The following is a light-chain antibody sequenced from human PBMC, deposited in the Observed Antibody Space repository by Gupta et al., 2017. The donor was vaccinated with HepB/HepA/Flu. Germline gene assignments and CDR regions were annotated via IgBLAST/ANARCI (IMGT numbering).Light chain of an antibody. CDR1: QSIRKY. CDR3: QQTDTKPYT. J-gene: IGKJ2*01. Sequence: DIQMTQSPSSPSASVGDRVTITCRASQSIRKYLNWYQRKPGQAPKSLIYGISNLHSGVPSRFSGGGSGTDFTLSISNLQPEDSATYYCQQTDTKPYTFGQGTKLEIK. V-gene: IGKV1-39*01. CDR2: GIS.